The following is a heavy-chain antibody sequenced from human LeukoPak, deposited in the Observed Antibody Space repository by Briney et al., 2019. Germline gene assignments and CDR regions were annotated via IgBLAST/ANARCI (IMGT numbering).Heavy chain of an antibody. D-gene: IGHD1-26*01. V-gene: IGHV4-39*07. Sequence: SETLSLTCTVSGGSISSSSYYWGWIRQPPGKGLEWIGSIYYSGSTYYNPSLKSRVTISVDTSKNQFSLKLSSVTAADTVVYYCASRVRYSGSSTRFDYWGQGTLVTVSS. CDR1: GGSISSSSYY. J-gene: IGHJ4*02. CDR3: ASRVRYSGSSTRFDY. CDR2: IYYSGST.